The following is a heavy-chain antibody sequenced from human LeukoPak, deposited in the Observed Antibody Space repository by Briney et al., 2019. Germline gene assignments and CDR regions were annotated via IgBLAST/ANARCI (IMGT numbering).Heavy chain of an antibody. CDR1: GGTFSSYA. CDR3: ARSPYDILTGYYPYYYYYYMDV. J-gene: IGHJ6*03. Sequence: ASVKVSCKASGGTFSSYAISWVRQAPGQGLEWMGGIIPIFGTANYAQKFQGRVTITADKSTSTAYMELSSLRSEDTAVYYCARSPYDILTGYYPYYYYYYMDVWGKGTTVTVSS. D-gene: IGHD3-9*01. CDR2: IIPIFGTA. V-gene: IGHV1-69*06.